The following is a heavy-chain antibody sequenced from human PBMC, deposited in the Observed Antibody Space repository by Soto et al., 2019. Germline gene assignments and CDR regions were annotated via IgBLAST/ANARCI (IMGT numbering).Heavy chain of an antibody. CDR1: GFTLSDYL. CDR3: VRAPEQRPIDY. J-gene: IGHJ4*01. CDR2: ISVDGRGT. Sequence: PGGSLRLSCAASGFTLSDYLMHWVRQVPGKGLLWVSRISVDGRGTTYADSVKGRFTISRDNAKNTLYLQMDSLRAEDTAVYYCVRAPEQRPIDYWSHGSLVTVSS. V-gene: IGHV3-74*03. D-gene: IGHD6-19*01.